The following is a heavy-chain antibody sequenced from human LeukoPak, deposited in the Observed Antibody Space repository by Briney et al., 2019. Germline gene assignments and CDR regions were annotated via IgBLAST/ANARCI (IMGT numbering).Heavy chain of an antibody. V-gene: IGHV3-11*01. D-gene: IGHD2-2*01. Sequence: SGGSLRLSCAASGFTFSDYYMSWIRQAPGKGLEWVSYISSSGSTVYYADSVKGRFAISRDNAKNSLYLQMNSLRAEDTAVYYCARECHVDLGYCSSTSGRYYYYYMDVWGKGTTVTVSS. J-gene: IGHJ6*03. CDR1: GFTFSDYY. CDR3: ARECHVDLGYCSSTSGRYYYYYMDV. CDR2: ISSSGSTV.